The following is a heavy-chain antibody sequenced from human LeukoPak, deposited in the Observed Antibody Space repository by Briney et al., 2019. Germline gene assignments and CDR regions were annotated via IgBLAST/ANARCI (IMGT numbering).Heavy chain of an antibody. D-gene: IGHD4-23*01. J-gene: IGHJ4*02. V-gene: IGHV4-59*01. CDR3: ARGLKDYGGNPGFDY. Sequence: SETLSLTCTVSGGSIGSYYWSWIRQPPGKGLEWIGYIYYSGSTNYNPSLKSRVTISVDTSKNQFSLKLSSVTAADTAVYYCARGLKDYGGNPGFDYWGQGTLVTVSS. CDR2: IYYSGST. CDR1: GGSIGSYY.